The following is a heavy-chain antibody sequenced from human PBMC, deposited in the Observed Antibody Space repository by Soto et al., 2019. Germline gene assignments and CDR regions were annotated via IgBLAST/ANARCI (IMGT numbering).Heavy chain of an antibody. CDR2: IGESGTPT. J-gene: IGHJ4*02. CDR3: ARDRYCSSTSCYAGYH. D-gene: IGHD2-2*01. CDR1: GFTFSSYA. Sequence: PGGSLRLSCAASGFTFSSYAMKWVRQAPGKGLEWVSLIGESGTPTYYADSVKGRFTISRDNSGNTLFLEMYSLRAEDTAVYYCARDRYCSSTSCYAGYHWGQGTLVTVSS. V-gene: IGHV3-23*01.